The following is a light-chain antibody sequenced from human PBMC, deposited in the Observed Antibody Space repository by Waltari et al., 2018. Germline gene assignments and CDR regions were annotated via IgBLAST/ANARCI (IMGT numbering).Light chain of an antibody. CDR3: YSAADNNLV. Sequence: SYELTQPSSVSVSPGQTARINCSGDVLAKKYARWFQQKPGQAPVLMIYKDSERPSGIPERFSGSSSGTTVTLTISGAQVEDEADYYCYSAADNNLVFGGGTKLTVL. CDR1: VLAKKY. V-gene: IGLV3-27*01. J-gene: IGLJ2*01. CDR2: KDS.